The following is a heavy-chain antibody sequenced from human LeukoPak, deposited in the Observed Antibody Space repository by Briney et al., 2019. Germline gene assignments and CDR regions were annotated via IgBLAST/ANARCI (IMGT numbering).Heavy chain of an antibody. Sequence: PSETLSLTCTVSGGSISSYYWSWIRQPPGKGLEWIGNIYYSGSTNYNPSLKSRVTISVDTSKNQFSLKLSSVTAADTAVYYCTRGSIAYYYMDVWGKGTTVTISS. CDR1: GGSISSYY. D-gene: IGHD3-22*01. J-gene: IGHJ6*03. CDR2: IYYSGST. CDR3: TRGSIAYYYMDV. V-gene: IGHV4-59*01.